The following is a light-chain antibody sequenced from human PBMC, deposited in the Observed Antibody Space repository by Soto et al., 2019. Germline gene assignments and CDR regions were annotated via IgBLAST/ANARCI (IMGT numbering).Light chain of an antibody. CDR3: QPYYVLAPLC. V-gene: IGKV1-33*01. CDR2: HAS. J-gene: IGKJ5*01. CDR1: QNITNN. Sequence: DSVAIAWRVSQNITNNLSWYQQKPGKAPNLLIYHASKLAKGVTSRFSGSGSGTDFSLIITCLQREDPGKYYCQPYYVLAPLCFGQGTRLEIK.